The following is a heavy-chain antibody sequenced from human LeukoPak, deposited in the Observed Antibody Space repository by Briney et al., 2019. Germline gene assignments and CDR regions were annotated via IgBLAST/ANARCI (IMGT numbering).Heavy chain of an antibody. CDR2: ISYDGSDK. CDR3: AKDLRYCSGTSCYEASGMDV. V-gene: IGHV3-30*18. CDR1: GFTFSSYG. Sequence: PGGSLRLSCAASGFTFSSYGMHWVRQAPGKGLEWVAAISYDGSDKYYADSVKGRFTISKVNSKNTLSLQMNSLRAEDTAVFFCAKDLRYCSGTSCYEASGMDVWGQGTTVTVSS. J-gene: IGHJ6*02. D-gene: IGHD2-2*01.